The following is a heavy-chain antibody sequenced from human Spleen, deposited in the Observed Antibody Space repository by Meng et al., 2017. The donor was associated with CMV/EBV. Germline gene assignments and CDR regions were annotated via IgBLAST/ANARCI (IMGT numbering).Heavy chain of an antibody. V-gene: IGHV3-30-3*02. Sequence: TFSSYAMHWVRQAPGKGLEWVAVISYDGSNKYYADSVKGRYTISRDNSKNTLYLQMNSLRAEDTAVYYCAKGGAGDYSDRGNYYLFDNWGQGTLVTVSS. J-gene: IGHJ4*02. CDR2: ISYDGSNK. CDR1: TFSSYA. D-gene: IGHD3-22*01. CDR3: AKGGAGDYSDRGNYYLFDN.